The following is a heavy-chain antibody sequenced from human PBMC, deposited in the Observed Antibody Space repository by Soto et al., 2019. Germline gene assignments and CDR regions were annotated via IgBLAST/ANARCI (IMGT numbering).Heavy chain of an antibody. Sequence: GESLKISCAASGFTFDDYTMHWVRQAPGKGLEWVSLISWDGGSTYYADSVKGRFTISRDNSKNSLYLQMNSLRTEDTALYYFAKGGCSSPSCYVGYYYGIDVWGQGTTVTVSS. CDR3: AKGGCSSPSCYVGYYYGIDV. CDR1: GFTFDDYT. CDR2: ISWDGGST. V-gene: IGHV3-43*01. J-gene: IGHJ6*02. D-gene: IGHD2-2*01.